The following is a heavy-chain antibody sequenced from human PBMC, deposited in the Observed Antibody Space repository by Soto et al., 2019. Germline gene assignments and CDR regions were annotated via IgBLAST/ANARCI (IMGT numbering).Heavy chain of an antibody. CDR3: ARDRRDGYKRYFEF. CDR2: INHSGST. D-gene: IGHD5-12*01. CDR1: GGSFSGYY. V-gene: IGHV4-34*01. J-gene: IGHJ4*02. Sequence: KSSETLSLTCAVYGGSFSGYYWSWIRQPPGKGLEWIGEINHSGSTKDNPSLTSRVTISVDTSKNQFSLRLNSVTAADTAVYFCARDRRDGYKRYFEFWGQGNQVTVSS.